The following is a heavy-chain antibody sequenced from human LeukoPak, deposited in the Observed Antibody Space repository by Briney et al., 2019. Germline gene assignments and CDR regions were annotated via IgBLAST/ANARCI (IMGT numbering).Heavy chain of an antibody. V-gene: IGHV1-8*01. CDR2: MSPNSGDT. Sequence: ASVKVSCKASGYTFTSYDFNWVRQAPGQRPEWMGWMSPNSGDTGYAQKFQDRVTMTRNTSISTAYMKLSSLRSDDTAVYYCARGPPNWGYDYWGPGTLVTVSS. J-gene: IGHJ4*02. CDR1: GYTFTSYD. D-gene: IGHD7-27*01. CDR3: ARGPPNWGYDY.